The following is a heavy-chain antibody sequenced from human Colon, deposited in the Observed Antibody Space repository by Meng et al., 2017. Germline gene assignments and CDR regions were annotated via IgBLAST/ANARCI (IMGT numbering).Heavy chain of an antibody. CDR3: ARGLNEGGLAHNWFDP. CDR2: INHSGST. CDR1: GGSLSSDTYY. V-gene: IGHV4-31*03. D-gene: IGHD1-1*01. J-gene: IGHJ5*02. Sequence: VLLHESGPGLVKPSQNLSLTCTVSGGSLSSDTYYWTWIRQDPGKGLEWIGIINHSGSTYYNPSLKSRVTMSLDTSKQQFSLKLISVTAADTAVYFCARGLNEGGLAHNWFDPWGQGTLVTVAS.